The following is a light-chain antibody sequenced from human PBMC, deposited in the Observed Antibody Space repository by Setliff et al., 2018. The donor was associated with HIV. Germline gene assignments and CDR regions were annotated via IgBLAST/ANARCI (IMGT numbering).Light chain of an antibody. Sequence: QSVLTQPRSVPGSPGQSVTFSCTGSSSDVGTSNYVSWYQQHPGKAPKLMIYDVNRRPSGVPNRFSGSKSGNTASLTISGLQAEDEADYYCCSYVGSYTYIFGTGTKVTVL. V-gene: IGLV2-11*01. CDR1: SSDVGTSNY. J-gene: IGLJ1*01. CDR3: CSYVGSYTYI. CDR2: DVN.